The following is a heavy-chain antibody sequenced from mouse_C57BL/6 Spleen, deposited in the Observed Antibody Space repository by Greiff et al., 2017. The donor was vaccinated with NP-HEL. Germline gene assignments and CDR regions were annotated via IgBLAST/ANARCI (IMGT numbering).Heavy chain of an antibody. Sequence: EVQLQQSGPGLVKPSQSLSLTCSVTGYSITSGYYWNWIRQFPGNKLEWMGYISYDGSNNYNPSLKNLISITRDTSKNQFFLKLNSVTTEDTATYYCARDEDYDEEGYAMDYWGQGTSVTVSS. CDR1: GYSITSGYY. V-gene: IGHV3-6*01. CDR3: ARDEDYDEEGYAMDY. D-gene: IGHD2-4*01. J-gene: IGHJ4*01. CDR2: ISYDGSN.